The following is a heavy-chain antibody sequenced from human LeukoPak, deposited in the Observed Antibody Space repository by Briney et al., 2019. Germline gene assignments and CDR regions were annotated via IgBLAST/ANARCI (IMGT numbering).Heavy chain of an antibody. D-gene: IGHD4-17*01. Sequence: GGSLRLSCAASGFTFSSYAMHWVRHAPGKGLEWVAVISYDGSNKYYADSVKGRFTISRDNSKNTLYLQMNSLRAEDTAVYYCARDLGDSNYYYSYGMDVWGQGTTVTVSS. CDR1: GFTFSSYA. CDR2: ISYDGSNK. CDR3: ARDLGDSNYYYSYGMDV. V-gene: IGHV3-30-3*01. J-gene: IGHJ6*02.